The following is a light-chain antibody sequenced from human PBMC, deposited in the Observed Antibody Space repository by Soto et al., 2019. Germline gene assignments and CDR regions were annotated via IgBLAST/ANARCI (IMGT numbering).Light chain of an antibody. CDR1: QDISNY. Sequence: DIQMTQSPSSLSASVGDRVTITCQASQDISNYLNWYQQKPGRAPKLLIYEASNLQTGVPRRFSSSGAGTEFTLTISGLQPDDFASYYCLQYSSYPYTFGQGTKLEIK. CDR3: LQYSSYPYT. CDR2: EAS. J-gene: IGKJ2*01. V-gene: IGKV1-33*01.